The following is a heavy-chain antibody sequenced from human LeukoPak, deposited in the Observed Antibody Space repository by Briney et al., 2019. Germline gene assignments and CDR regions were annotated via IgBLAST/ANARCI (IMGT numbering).Heavy chain of an antibody. D-gene: IGHD6-13*01. V-gene: IGHV3-74*01. CDR2: INPDGTTT. CDR1: GFTFSDYW. Sequence: PGGSLRLSCAAPGFTFSDYWMHWVRQAPRKGPAWVSRINPDGTTTNYADSVKGRFTISRDNSKNTLYLQMNSLRTEDTAVYYCAKSKRGSSWMGDFDYWGQGTLVTVSS. J-gene: IGHJ4*02. CDR3: AKSKRGSSWMGDFDY.